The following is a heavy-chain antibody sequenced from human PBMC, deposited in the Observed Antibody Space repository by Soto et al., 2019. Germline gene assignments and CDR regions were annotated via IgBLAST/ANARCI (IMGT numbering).Heavy chain of an antibody. V-gene: IGHV5-51*01. J-gene: IGHJ4*02. CDR1: GYNFACYW. CDR3: ARGGVSTRTFDY. Sequence: GEALKISFKGSGYNFACYWIAWVRQMPGKGLELMGIIYPSDSDTRYSPSFQGQVTISADKSISSAYLQWSSLRASDTAMYYCARGGVSTRTFDYWGQGTPVTVSS. CDR2: IYPSDSDT. D-gene: IGHD3-3*01.